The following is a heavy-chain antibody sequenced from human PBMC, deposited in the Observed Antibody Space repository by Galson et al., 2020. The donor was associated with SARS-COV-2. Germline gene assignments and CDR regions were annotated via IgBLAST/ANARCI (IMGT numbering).Heavy chain of an antibody. CDR3: ARDGYFWSGKGGSGYYYYYMDV. CDR1: GFTFSSYS. V-gene: IGHV3-21*01. D-gene: IGHD3-3*01. Sequence: GESLKISCAASGFTFSSYSMNWVRQAPGKGLEWVSSISSSSSYIYYADSVKGRFTISRDNAKNSLYLQMNSLRAEDTAVYYCARDGYFWSGKGGSGYYYYYMDVWGKGTTVTVSS. CDR2: ISSSSSYI. J-gene: IGHJ6*03.